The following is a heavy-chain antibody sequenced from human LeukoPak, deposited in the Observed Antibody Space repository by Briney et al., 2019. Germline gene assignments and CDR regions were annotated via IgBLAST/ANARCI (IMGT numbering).Heavy chain of an antibody. CDR1: NYSIATYG. Sequence: GASVKVSCKTSNYSIATYGIIWVRQAPGQGLEWLGWINSNNGKTHFAQKVQGRVTMTIDTSTNTAHMELRSLNSDDTAVYYCARGGGYDYVWESYRFFDCWGQGTLVTVSS. D-gene: IGHD3-16*02. J-gene: IGHJ4*02. CDR2: INSNNGKT. V-gene: IGHV1-18*01. CDR3: ARGGGYDYVWESYRFFDC.